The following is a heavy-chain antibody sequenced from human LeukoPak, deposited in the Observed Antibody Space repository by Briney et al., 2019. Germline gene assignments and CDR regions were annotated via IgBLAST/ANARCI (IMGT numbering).Heavy chain of an antibody. CDR2: MNVDGTER. J-gene: IGHJ4*02. CDR3: VGGGKQLDY. D-gene: IGHD6-13*01. Sequence: GGSLRLSCAASGFTLSDYLMSWVRQAPGKGLEWVANMNVDGTERNYADSVKGRFTISRDNAQNSLYLQMNSLRADDTADYYCVGGGKQLDYWGQGTLVTVSS. CDR1: GFTLSDYL. V-gene: IGHV3-7*01.